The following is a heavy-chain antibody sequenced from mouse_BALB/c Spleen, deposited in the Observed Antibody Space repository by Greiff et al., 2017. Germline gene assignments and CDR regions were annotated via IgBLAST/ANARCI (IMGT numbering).Heavy chain of an antibody. J-gene: IGHJ4*01. CDR2: IWAGGST. V-gene: IGHV2-9*02. D-gene: IGHD2-4*01. CDR3: ARDGYYDYDYAMDY. CDR1: GFSLTSYG. Sequence: VKLMESGPGLVAPSQSLSITCTVSGFSLTSYGVHWVRQPPGKGLEWLGVIWAGGSTNYNSALMSRLSISNDNSKSQVFLKMNSLQTDDTAMYYCARDGYYDYDYAMDYWGQGTSVTVSS.